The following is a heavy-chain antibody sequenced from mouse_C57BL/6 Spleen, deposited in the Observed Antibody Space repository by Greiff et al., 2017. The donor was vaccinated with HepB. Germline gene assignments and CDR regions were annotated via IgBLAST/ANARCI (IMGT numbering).Heavy chain of an antibody. D-gene: IGHD4-1*01. Sequence: VKLQQPGAELVMPGASVKLSCKASGYTFTSYWMHWVKQRPGQGLEWIGEIDPSDSYTNYNQKFKGKSTLTVDKSSSTAYMQLSSLTSEDSAVYYCARSSGTRGYYFDYWGQGTTLTVSS. CDR1: GYTFTSYW. CDR3: ARSSGTRGYYFDY. CDR2: IDPSDSYT. J-gene: IGHJ2*01. V-gene: IGHV1-69*01.